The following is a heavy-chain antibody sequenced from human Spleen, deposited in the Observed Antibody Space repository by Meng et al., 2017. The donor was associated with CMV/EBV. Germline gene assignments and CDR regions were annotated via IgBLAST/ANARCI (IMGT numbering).Heavy chain of an antibody. V-gene: IGHV4-39*01. CDR2: IYYSGST. Sequence: SETLSLTCTVSGGSISGTSYYWGWIRQPPGKGLEWIGSIYYSGSTYYNPSLKSRVTISVDSSKHQFSLKLSSVTAADMAVYYCARGIVGATTYFQYWGQGTLVTVSS. CDR3: ARGIVGATTYFQY. J-gene: IGHJ1*01. CDR1: GGSISGTSYY. D-gene: IGHD1-26*01.